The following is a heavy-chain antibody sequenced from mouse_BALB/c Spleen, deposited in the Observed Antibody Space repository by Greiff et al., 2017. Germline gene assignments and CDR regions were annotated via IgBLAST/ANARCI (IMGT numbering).Heavy chain of an antibody. Sequence: VQLQQPGAELVKPGASVKLSCKASGYTFTSYWMHWVKQRPGQGLEWIGEINPSNGRTNYNEKFKSKATLTVDKSSSTAYMQLSSLTSEDSAVYYCASLYSFFDCGGQGTTLAVSS. CDR2: INPSNGRT. V-gene: IGHV1S81*02. CDR3: ASLYSFFDC. J-gene: IGHJ2*01. CDR1: GYTFTSYW.